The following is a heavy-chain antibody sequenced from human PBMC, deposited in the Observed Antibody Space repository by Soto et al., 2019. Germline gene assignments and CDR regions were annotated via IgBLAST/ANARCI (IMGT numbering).Heavy chain of an antibody. J-gene: IGHJ2*01. V-gene: IGHV3-48*02. CDR2: ISSSSSTI. Sequence: GGSLRLSCAASGFTFSSYSMNWVRQAPGKGLEWVSYISSSSSTIYYADSVKGRFTISRDNAKNSLYLPMNSLRDEDTTVYYCARDRPIAAAGTFERYFDLWGRGTLVTVSS. D-gene: IGHD6-13*01. CDR3: ARDRPIAAAGTFERYFDL. CDR1: GFTFSSYS.